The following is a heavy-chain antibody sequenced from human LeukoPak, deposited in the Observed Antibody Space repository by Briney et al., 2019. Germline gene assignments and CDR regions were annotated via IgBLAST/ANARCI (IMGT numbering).Heavy chain of an antibody. V-gene: IGHV1-18*01. D-gene: IGHD4-17*01. J-gene: IGHJ6*03. CDR3: ARRGAVSTVTTGVYYYYYMDV. CDR1: GYTFTSYG. Sequence: ASVKVSCKASGYTFTSYGISWVRQAPGQGLEWMGWISAYNGNTNYAQKLQGRVTMTTDTSTSTACMELRSLRSDDTAVYYCARRGAVSTVTTGVYYYYYMDVWGKGTTVTVSS. CDR2: ISAYNGNT.